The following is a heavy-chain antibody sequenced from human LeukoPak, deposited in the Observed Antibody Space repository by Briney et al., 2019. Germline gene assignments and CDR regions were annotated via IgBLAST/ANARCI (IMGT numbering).Heavy chain of an antibody. CDR1: GGSISSYY. J-gene: IGHJ4*02. D-gene: IGHD6-19*01. CDR3: ARDPRSSGWYSCYDY. Sequence: PSETLSLTCTVSGGSISSYYWSWIRQPPGKGLEWIGYIYCSGSTNYNPSLKSRVTISVDTSKNQFSLKLSSVTAADTAVYYCARDPRSSGWYSCYDYWGQGTLATVSS. V-gene: IGHV4-59*01. CDR2: IYCSGST.